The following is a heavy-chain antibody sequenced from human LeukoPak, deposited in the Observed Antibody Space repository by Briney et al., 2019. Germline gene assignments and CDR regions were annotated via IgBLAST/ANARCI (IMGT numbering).Heavy chain of an antibody. Sequence: SETLSLTCTVSGGSISSSSYYWGWIRQPPGKGLEWIGTIFYSGTTYYNPSLKSRVTISVDTSKNQLSLNLSSVTAADTALYYCARLPRATIGATNYFDFWGQGTLVTVSS. D-gene: IGHD5-24*01. CDR3: ARLPRATIGATNYFDF. J-gene: IGHJ4*02. CDR1: GGSISSSSYY. V-gene: IGHV4-39*01. CDR2: IFYSGTT.